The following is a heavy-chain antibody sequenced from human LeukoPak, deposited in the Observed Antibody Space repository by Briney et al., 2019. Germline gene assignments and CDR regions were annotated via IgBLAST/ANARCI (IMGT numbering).Heavy chain of an antibody. Sequence: SVKVSCKASGGTFSSYAISWVRQAPGQGLEWMGRIIPILGIANYAQKFKGRVTITADKSTSTAYMELSSLRSEDTAVYYCARTTVTTDYYYGMDVWGQGTTVTVSS. D-gene: IGHD4-17*01. J-gene: IGHJ6*02. V-gene: IGHV1-69*04. CDR3: ARTTVTTDYYYGMDV. CDR1: GGTFSSYA. CDR2: IIPILGIA.